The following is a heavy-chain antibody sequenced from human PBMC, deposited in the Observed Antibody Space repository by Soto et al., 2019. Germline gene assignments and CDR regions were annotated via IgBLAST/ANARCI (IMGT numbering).Heavy chain of an antibody. J-gene: IGHJ4*02. D-gene: IGHD2-15*01. CDR2: ICYSGST. V-gene: IGHV4-31*03. CDR1: GGSISSGGYY. Sequence: QVQLQESGPGLVKPSQTLSLTCTVSGGSISSGGYYWSWIRQHPGKGLEWIGYICYSGSTYYDPSLKSRVTISVDTSKNQFSLKLSSVTAADTAVYYCAREKGGNGPFDYWGQGTLVTVSS. CDR3: AREKGGNGPFDY.